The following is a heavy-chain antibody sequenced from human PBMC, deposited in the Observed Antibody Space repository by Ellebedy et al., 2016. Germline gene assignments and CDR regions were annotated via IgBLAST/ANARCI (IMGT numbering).Heavy chain of an antibody. Sequence: ASVKVSCXTSGYTFTNYFIHWVRQAPGHGLEWMGGINPSGGRTTYAQKFQGRITMTRDTSTSTVYMDLSSLRSEDTAVYYCARELQLWGAFDVWGQGTMVTVSS. J-gene: IGHJ3*01. CDR3: ARELQLWGAFDV. CDR1: GYTFTNYF. D-gene: IGHD3-10*01. CDR2: INPSGGRT. V-gene: IGHV1-46*01.